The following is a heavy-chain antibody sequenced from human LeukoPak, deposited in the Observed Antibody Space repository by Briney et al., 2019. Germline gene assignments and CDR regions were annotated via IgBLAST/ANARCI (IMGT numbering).Heavy chain of an antibody. D-gene: IGHD2-8*01. Sequence: PGGSLRLSCAVSGFTLSNFAMSWVRQAPGKGLEWVSLITTSADTPYYADSVKGRFTISRDNSKNTLFLQMNGLRAEDTAVYYCARDSPSTYESPMDVWGQGTTVTVSS. CDR3: ARDSPSTYESPMDV. V-gene: IGHV3-23*01. CDR2: ITTSADTP. J-gene: IGHJ6*02. CDR1: GFTLSNFA.